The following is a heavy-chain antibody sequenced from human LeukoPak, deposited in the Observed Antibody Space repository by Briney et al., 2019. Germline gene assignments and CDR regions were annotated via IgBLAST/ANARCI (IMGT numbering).Heavy chain of an antibody. CDR1: GFTFSSYN. CDR2: ISSSSSYI. V-gene: IGHV3-21*01. J-gene: IGHJ4*02. D-gene: IGHD4-17*01. CDR3: ARLTTTVTTPFDY. Sequence: GGSLRLSCAASGFTFSSYNMNWVRQAPGKGLEWVSSISSSSSYIYYADSVKGRFTISRDNAKNSLYLQMNSLRAEDTAVYYCARLTTTVTTPFDYWGQGTLVTVSS.